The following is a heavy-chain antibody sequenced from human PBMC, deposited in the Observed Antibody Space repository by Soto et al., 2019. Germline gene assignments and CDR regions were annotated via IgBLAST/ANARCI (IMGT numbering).Heavy chain of an antibody. CDR2: ISGSGGST. J-gene: IGHJ6*03. V-gene: IGHV3-23*01. D-gene: IGHD2-2*01. CDR3: AKRGSTSYDRYYYYYMDV. CDR1: GFTFSSYA. Sequence: EVQLLESGGGLVQPGGSLRLSCAAAGFTFSSYAMSWVRQAPGKGLEWVSAISGSGGSTYYADSVKGRFTISRDNSKNTLYLHMNSLRAEDTAVYYCAKRGSTSYDRYYYYYMDVWGKGTTVTVSS.